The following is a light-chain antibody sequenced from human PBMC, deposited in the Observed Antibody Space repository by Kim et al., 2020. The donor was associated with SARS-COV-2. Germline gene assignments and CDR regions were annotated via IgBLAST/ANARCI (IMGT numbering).Light chain of an antibody. V-gene: IGLV2-8*01. CDR1: STNIEGYLD. CDR3: SSFAGRTSVGV. CDR2: ADN. Sequence: VTIPCTGTSTNIEGYLDVPWYQHHPGTAPKLLIFADNKRPSGVPDRFSDSKSGDTASLAVSGLQAEDEADYYCSSFAGRTSVGVFGGGTQLTVL. J-gene: IGLJ3*02.